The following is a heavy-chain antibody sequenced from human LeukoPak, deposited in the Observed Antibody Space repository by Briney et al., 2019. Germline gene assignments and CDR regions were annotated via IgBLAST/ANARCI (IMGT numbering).Heavy chain of an antibody. CDR2: INPSGGST. J-gene: IGHJ4*02. CDR1: GYTFTSYY. V-gene: IGHV1-46*01. CDR3: ARGLKLELPFDY. D-gene: IGHD1-7*01. Sequence: ASVKVSCKASGYTFTSYYMHWVRQAPGQGLEWMGIINPSGGSTSYAQKFQGRVTITADESTSTAYMELSSLRSEDTAVYYCARGLKLELPFDYWGQGTLVTVSS.